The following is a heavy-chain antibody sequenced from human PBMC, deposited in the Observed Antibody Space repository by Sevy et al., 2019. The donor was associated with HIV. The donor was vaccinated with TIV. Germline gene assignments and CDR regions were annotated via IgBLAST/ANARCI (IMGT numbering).Heavy chain of an antibody. D-gene: IGHD3-10*01. Sequence: GGSLRLSCVVSGLTSRTYWMHWVRRAPGKGLEWVASINPDGGENYYVASLKGGFIISRDNTKNSPYLQMNIMRAEDTAAYYCARGTYYYDSGFYYPFDYWGQGTLVTVSS. CDR3: ARGTYYYDSGFYYPFDY. CDR2: INPDGGEN. V-gene: IGHV3-7*01. CDR1: GLTSRTYW. J-gene: IGHJ4*02.